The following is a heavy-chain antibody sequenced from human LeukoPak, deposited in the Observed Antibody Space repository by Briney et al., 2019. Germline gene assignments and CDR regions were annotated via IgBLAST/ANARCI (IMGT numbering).Heavy chain of an antibody. CDR3: ARALGQRYCSGGSCPPAQH. Sequence: PGRSLRLSCAASGFTFSSYAMHWVRQAPGKGLGWVAVISYDGSNKYYADSVKGRLTISRDNSKNTLYLQMNSLRAEDTAVYYCARALGQRYCSGGSCPPAQHWGQGTLVTVSS. V-gene: IGHV3-30*04. CDR2: ISYDGSNK. D-gene: IGHD2-15*01. CDR1: GFTFSSYA. J-gene: IGHJ1*01.